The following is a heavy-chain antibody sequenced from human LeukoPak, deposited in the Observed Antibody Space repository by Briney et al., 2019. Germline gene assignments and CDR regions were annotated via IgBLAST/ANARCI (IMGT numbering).Heavy chain of an antibody. D-gene: IGHD3-3*01. CDR1: GFTFSSYA. Sequence: GGSLRLSCAASGFTFSSYAMSWVRQAPGKGLEWVSAISGSGGSTYYADSVKGRFTISRDNSKNTLYLQMNSLRAEDTAVYYCAHPSITIFGVVTRDWFDPWGQGTLVTVSS. CDR2: ISGSGGST. CDR3: AHPSITIFGVVTRDWFDP. J-gene: IGHJ5*02. V-gene: IGHV3-23*01.